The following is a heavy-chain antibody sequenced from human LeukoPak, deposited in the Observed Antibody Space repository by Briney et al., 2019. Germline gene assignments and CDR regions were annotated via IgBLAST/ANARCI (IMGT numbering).Heavy chain of an antibody. V-gene: IGHV3-23*01. CDR1: GFTLPGHT. J-gene: IGHJ4*02. CDR2: IGGRDDRT. CDR3: AKDPNPLYDLWSGYK. D-gene: IGHD3-3*01. Sequence: QPGGSLRLSCAASGFTLPGHTMTWLRQAPGKGLEWVSIIGGRDDRTYYADFVKGRFTISRDNSKNILYLQMNNLRAEDTAVYYCAKDPNPLYDLWSGYKWGQGTLATVSS.